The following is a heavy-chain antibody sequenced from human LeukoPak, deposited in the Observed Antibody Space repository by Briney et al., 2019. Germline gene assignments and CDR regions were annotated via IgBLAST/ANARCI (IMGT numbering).Heavy chain of an antibody. D-gene: IGHD5-24*01. CDR1: GFTFSSYS. CDR2: ISSSSTDA. J-gene: IGHJ3*02. V-gene: IGHV3-21*05. CDR3: ARGNGDGYNYVGAFDI. Sequence: GGSLRLSCAASGFTFSSYSMNWVRQAPGKGLEWVSYISSSSTDANYADSVKGRFTISRDNAKKSVYLQMNSLRAEDTAVYYCARGNGDGYNYVGAFDIWGQGTMVTVSS.